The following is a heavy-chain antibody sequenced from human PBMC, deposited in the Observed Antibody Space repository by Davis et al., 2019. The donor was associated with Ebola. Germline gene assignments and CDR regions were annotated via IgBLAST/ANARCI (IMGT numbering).Heavy chain of an antibody. CDR1: GFTFSSYS. Sequence: GESLKISCAASGFTFSSYSMNWVRQAPGKGLEWVSSISSSSSYIYYADSVKGRFTISRDNAKNSLYLQMNGLRAEDTAVYYCASWFSVTTSGNYYYYYGMDVWGQGTTVTVSS. CDR2: ISSSSSYI. V-gene: IGHV3-21*01. J-gene: IGHJ6*02. D-gene: IGHD4-17*01. CDR3: ASWFSVTTSGNYYYYYGMDV.